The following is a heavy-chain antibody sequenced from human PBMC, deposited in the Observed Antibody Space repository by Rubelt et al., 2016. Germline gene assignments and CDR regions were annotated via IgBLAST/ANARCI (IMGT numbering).Heavy chain of an antibody. CDR3: VRGAI. J-gene: IGHJ3*02. CDR2: MTPNSGKT. V-gene: IGHV1-8*02. Sequence: QVQLEQSGAEVKKPGASVKVSCKASGYAFTSHDINWVRQATGQALEWMGYMTPNSGKTGYAQKFRARVTLTRTTSMRTAYMEMSSLGSEDTAVYYCVRGAIWGHGILGTVSS. CDR1: GYAFTSHD.